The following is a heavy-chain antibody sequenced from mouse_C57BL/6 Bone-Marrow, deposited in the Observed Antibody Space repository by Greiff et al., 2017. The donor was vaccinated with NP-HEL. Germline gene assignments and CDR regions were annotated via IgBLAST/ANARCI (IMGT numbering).Heavy chain of an antibody. CDR3: AREYGNYAMDY. J-gene: IGHJ4*01. Sequence: EVQLVESGGGLVKPGGSLKLSCAASGFTFSSYTMSWVRQTPEKRLEWVATISDGGSYTYYPDNVKGRFTISRDNAKNNLYLQMSHLKSEDTAMYYCAREYGNYAMDYWGQGTSVTVSS. CDR1: GFTFSSYT. V-gene: IGHV5-4*01. CDR2: ISDGGSYT. D-gene: IGHD2-1*01.